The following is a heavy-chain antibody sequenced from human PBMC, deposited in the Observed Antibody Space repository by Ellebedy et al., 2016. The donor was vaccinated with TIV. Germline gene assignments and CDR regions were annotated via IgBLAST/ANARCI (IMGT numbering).Heavy chain of an antibody. CDR3: AKGRSGWYGPQADY. CDR2: VSGTGDST. Sequence: GGSLRLXCAASGFSFSDYALTWVRQAPGKGLEWVSAVSGTGDSTAYAASVKGRFTVSRDNSKNTVYLQMNSLRGEDTAVYYCAKGRSGWYGPQADYWGQGTLVTVSS. V-gene: IGHV3-23*01. D-gene: IGHD6-19*01. J-gene: IGHJ4*02. CDR1: GFSFSDYA.